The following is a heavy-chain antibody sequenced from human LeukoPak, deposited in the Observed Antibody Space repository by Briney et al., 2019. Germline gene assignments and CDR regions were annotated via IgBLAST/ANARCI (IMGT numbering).Heavy chain of an antibody. D-gene: IGHD4-17*01. CDR2: IYSGGST. CDR1: GFTVSSNY. CDR3: ASAERTVITLLDY. J-gene: IGHJ4*02. Sequence: GGSLRLSCAASGFTVSSNYMSWVRQAPGKGLEWVSVIYSGGSTYYADSVKGRFTISRDNSKNTLYLQMNSLRAEDTAVYYCASAERTVITLLDYWGQGTLVTVSS. V-gene: IGHV3-53*01.